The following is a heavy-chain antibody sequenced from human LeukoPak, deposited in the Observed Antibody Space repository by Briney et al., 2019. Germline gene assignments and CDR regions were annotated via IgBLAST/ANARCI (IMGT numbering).Heavy chain of an antibody. Sequence: ASVKVSCKASGYTFTGYYMHWARQAPGQGLEWMGWINPNSGGTNYAQKFQGRVTMTRDTSISTAYMELSRLRSDDTAVYYCATGIAAAGTLDYWGQGTLVTVSS. CDR1: GYTFTGYY. D-gene: IGHD6-13*01. V-gene: IGHV1-2*02. CDR3: ATGIAAAGTLDY. J-gene: IGHJ4*02. CDR2: INPNSGGT.